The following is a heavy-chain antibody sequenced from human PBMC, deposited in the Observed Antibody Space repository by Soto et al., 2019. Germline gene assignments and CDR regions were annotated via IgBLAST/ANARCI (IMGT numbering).Heavy chain of an antibody. V-gene: IGHV1-3*01. CDR1: GYTFTSYG. CDR2: INAGNGNT. Sequence: ASVKVSCKASGYTFTSYGISWVRQAPGQGLEWMGWINAGNGNTKYSQKLQGRVTITRDTSASTAYMELSSLRSEDTAVYYCARDQYSGYAAYYYAVDVWGQGTTVTVSS. CDR3: ARDQYSGYAAYYYAVDV. D-gene: IGHD5-12*01. J-gene: IGHJ6*02.